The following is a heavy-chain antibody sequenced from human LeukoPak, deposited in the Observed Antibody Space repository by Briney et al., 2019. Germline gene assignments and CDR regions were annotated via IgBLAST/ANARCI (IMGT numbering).Heavy chain of an antibody. CDR2: IYTTGST. J-gene: IGHJ6*03. V-gene: IGHV4-61*02. D-gene: IGHD6-13*01. Sequence: SETLSLTCTVSGGSISSGSYYWSWIRQPAGKGLEWIGRIYTTGSTNYNPSLKSRVTISVDTSKNQFSLKLSSVTAADTAVYYCARERVFRIAADYYYYMDVWGKGTTVTVSS. CDR3: ARERVFRIAADYYYYMDV. CDR1: GGSISSGSYY.